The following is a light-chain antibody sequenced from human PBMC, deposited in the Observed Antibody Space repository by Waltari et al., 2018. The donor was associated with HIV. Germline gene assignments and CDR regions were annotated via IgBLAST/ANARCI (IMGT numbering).Light chain of an antibody. Sequence: DIQLTQSPSSLSASVGGRVTITCRASHNISLYLNWYHQREGEAPTLLISGALNLHPWVSTRFRCSASGTDFTLSITNVQPVDFASYFCQQSYLAPYTFGGGTKL. CDR3: QQSYLAPYT. V-gene: IGKV1-39*01. J-gene: IGKJ4*02. CDR1: HNISLY. CDR2: GAL.